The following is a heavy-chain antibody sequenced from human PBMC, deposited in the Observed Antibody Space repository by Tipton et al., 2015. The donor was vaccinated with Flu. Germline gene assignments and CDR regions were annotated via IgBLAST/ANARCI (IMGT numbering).Heavy chain of an antibody. V-gene: IGHV4-61*02. CDR2: IYTSGST. Sequence: TLSLTCTASGGSISSGSYYWTWIRQPAGKGLEWIGRIYTSGSTNYNPSLKSRVTISVDTPKNQFSLKLTSVTAADTAVYYCARVKTAAGSWCDPWGQGTLVTVSS. CDR3: ARVKTAAGSWCDP. D-gene: IGHD6-13*01. CDR1: GGSISSGSYY. J-gene: IGHJ5*02.